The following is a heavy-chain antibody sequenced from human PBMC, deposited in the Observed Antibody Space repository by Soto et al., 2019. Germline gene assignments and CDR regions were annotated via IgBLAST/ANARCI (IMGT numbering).Heavy chain of an antibody. D-gene: IGHD2-21*02. J-gene: IGHJ1*01. V-gene: IGHV1-18*01. CDR3: ARDLGTKLAYCGGDCYSDSEYFQH. Sequence: GASVKVSCKASGYTFTSYGISWVRQAPGQGLEWMGWISAYNGNTNYAQKLQGRVTMTTDTSTSTAYMELRSLRSDDTAVYYCARDLGTKLAYCGGDCYSDSEYFQHWGQGTLVTVSS. CDR2: ISAYNGNT. CDR1: GYTFTSYG.